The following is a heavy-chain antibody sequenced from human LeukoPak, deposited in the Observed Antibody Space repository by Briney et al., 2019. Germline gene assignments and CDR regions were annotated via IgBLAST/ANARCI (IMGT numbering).Heavy chain of an antibody. CDR3: ARGGVGATTYVWFDP. Sequence: ASVKVSCKASGYTFTNYYMHWVRQAPGQGLEWMGLINPSGGSTSYAQKFQGRVTMTRDMSTSTVYMELSSLRSEDTAVYYCARGGVGATTYVWFDPWGQGTLVTVSS. CDR2: INPSGGST. J-gene: IGHJ5*02. V-gene: IGHV1-46*01. D-gene: IGHD1-26*01. CDR1: GYTFTNYY.